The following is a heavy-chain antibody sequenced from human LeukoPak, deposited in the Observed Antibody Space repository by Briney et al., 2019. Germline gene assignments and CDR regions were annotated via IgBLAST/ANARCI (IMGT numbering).Heavy chain of an antibody. CDR3: ARPYSSAWYNGFDP. V-gene: IGHV4-34*01. CDR2: INYTGST. D-gene: IGHD6-19*01. Sequence: SETLSLTCAVYGGSFSGFYWSWIRHVPGKGLEWIGEINYTGSTSYNPSLKSRVTISVDTSQNQFFLLLTSVTAADTAVYYCARPYSSAWYNGFDPWGQGTLVTVSS. J-gene: IGHJ5*02. CDR1: GGSFSGFY.